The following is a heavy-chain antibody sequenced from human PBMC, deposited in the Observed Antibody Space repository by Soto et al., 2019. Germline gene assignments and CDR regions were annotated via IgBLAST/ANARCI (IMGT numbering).Heavy chain of an antibody. V-gene: IGHV3-30*18. Sequence: PGGSLRLSFAASGFTFSSYGMHWVRQAPGKGLEWVTVISNDGSNKYYADSVKGRFTISRDNSKNTLYLQLNSLRAEDTAVYYSAKDLGGLVYTFDYWGQGTLVTVSS. D-gene: IGHD6-19*01. J-gene: IGHJ4*02. CDR2: ISNDGSNK. CDR3: AKDLGGLVYTFDY. CDR1: GFTFSSYG.